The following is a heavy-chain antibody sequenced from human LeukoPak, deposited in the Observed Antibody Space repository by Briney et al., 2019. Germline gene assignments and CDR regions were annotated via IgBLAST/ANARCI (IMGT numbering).Heavy chain of an antibody. CDR3: TRGRAAGD. CDR2: VSPDSGDT. Sequence: GASVKVSCKASGYTFTNNDINWVGQATGQGMEWMGWVSPDSGDTGYAPNFRGRVTMTTDTSINTAYMELTSLTSEDTAIYYCTRGRAAGDWGQGTLVTVSS. CDR1: GYTFTNND. D-gene: IGHD6-19*01. V-gene: IGHV1-8*01. J-gene: IGHJ4*02.